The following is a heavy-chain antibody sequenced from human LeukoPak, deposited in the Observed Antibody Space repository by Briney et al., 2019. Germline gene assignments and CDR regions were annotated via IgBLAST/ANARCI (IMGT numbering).Heavy chain of an antibody. D-gene: IGHD1-1*01. V-gene: IGHV5-51*01. CDR2: IYPTDSDA. CDR1: GYTFTTYW. Sequence: HGESLKISCKLSGYTFTTYWIGWVRQMPGKGLEWMGIIYPTDSDARYSPSFQGQVTISVDKSISTVYLQWNSLKASDSAMYYCGASPSPTGTERYYWGQGTLVTVSS. CDR3: GASPSPTGTERYY. J-gene: IGHJ4*02.